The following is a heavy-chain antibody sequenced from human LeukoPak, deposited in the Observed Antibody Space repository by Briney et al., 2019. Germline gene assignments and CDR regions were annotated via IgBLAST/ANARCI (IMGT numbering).Heavy chain of an antibody. CDR2: INPNSGGT. CDR1: GYTFTGYY. J-gene: IGHJ4*02. D-gene: IGHD2-2*01. V-gene: IGHV1-2*02. Sequence: ASVTVSCKASGYTFTGYYMHWVRQAPGQGLEWMGWINPNSGGTNYAQKFQGRVTMTRDTSISTAYMELSRLRSDDTAVYYCARVPGAVPAARSVGDDYWGQGTLVTVSS. CDR3: ARVPGAVPAARSVGDDY.